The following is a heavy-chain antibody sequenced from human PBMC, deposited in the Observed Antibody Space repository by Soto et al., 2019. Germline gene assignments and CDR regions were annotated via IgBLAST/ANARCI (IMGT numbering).Heavy chain of an antibody. J-gene: IGHJ4*02. Sequence: SETLSLTCTVSSSPINSRYYWGWIRQTPGKGLEWVASIYHSGSTHYNPSLKSRATISVDTSNNQFSLRLSSVTAADTAIYYCGRNTRGRNFDYWGQGTQVTVSS. CDR3: GRNTRGRNFDY. D-gene: IGHD5-12*01. V-gene: IGHV4-38-2*02. CDR2: IYHSGST. CDR1: SSPINSRYY.